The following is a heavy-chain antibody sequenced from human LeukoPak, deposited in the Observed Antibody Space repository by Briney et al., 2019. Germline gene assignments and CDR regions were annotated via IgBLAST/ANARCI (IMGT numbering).Heavy chain of an antibody. Sequence: GGSLRLSCAASGFTFSSYAMSWVRQAPGKGLEWVSGISGDGGDAYYADSVKGRFTISRDNAKNSLYLQMNSLRAEDTALYYCAKDIAYYGSGSSPFDYWGQGTLVTVSS. CDR3: AKDIAYYGSGSSPFDY. V-gene: IGHV3-23*01. CDR2: ISGDGGDA. CDR1: GFTFSSYA. D-gene: IGHD3-10*01. J-gene: IGHJ4*02.